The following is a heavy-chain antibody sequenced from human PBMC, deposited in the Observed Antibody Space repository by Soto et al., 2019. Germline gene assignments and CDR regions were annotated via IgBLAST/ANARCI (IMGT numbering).Heavy chain of an antibody. V-gene: IGHV1-69*06. CDR1: GGTLSSFINYP. CDR3: ARRDTSGFLRYFDN. Sequence: QMQLVQSGAEVKKPGSSVKVSCKASGGTLSSFINYPINWVRQAPGQGLEWMGGIVPNVGTVNYAQKFQGRVTITAXKSTXTAYMELSSLRSEDTALYYCARRDTSGFLRYFDNWGQGTLVTVSS. J-gene: IGHJ4*02. D-gene: IGHD3-3*01. CDR2: IVPNVGTV.